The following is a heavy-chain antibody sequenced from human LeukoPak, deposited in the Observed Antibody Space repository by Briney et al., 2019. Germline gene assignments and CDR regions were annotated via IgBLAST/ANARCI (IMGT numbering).Heavy chain of an antibody. D-gene: IGHD3-22*01. V-gene: IGHV3-53*01. CDR3: ARLLGSSGYAGDWYFDL. J-gene: IGHJ2*01. CDR2: IFNGGST. CDR1: GFAVSSNH. Sequence: GGSLRLSCAASGFAVSSNHMNWVRQAPGKGLEWVSVIFNGGSTYYADSVKGRFTISRDNSKNTLYLQMNSLRAEDTAVYYCARLLGSSGYAGDWYFDLWGRGILVTVSS.